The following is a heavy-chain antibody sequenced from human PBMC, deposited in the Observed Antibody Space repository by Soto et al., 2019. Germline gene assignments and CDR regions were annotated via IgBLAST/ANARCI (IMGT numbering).Heavy chain of an antibody. V-gene: IGHV4-59*07. CDR3: AAAPRY. D-gene: IGHD2-15*01. CDR2: IYDSGST. CDR1: GRSISSFY. J-gene: IGHJ4*02. Sequence: PSDTLSLTCTLSGRSISSFYWSWIRQPPGKGLEWIGYIYDSGSTNHNPSLKSRVTISVDTSKNQFSLRLTSVTAADTAVYYCAAAPRYWGQGTLVTVSS.